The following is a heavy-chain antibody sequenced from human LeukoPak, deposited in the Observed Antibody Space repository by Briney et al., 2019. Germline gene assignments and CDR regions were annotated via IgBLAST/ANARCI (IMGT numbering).Heavy chain of an antibody. J-gene: IGHJ5*02. Sequence: GGSLRLSCAASGFTFSSYWMHWFRQAPGKGLVWVSRINSDGSSTSYADSVKGRFTISRDNAKNTLYLQMNSLRAEDTAVYYCARDRGYSGYADWFDPWGQGTLVTVSS. V-gene: IGHV3-74*01. CDR3: ARDRGYSGYADWFDP. CDR1: GFTFSSYW. CDR2: INSDGSST. D-gene: IGHD5-12*01.